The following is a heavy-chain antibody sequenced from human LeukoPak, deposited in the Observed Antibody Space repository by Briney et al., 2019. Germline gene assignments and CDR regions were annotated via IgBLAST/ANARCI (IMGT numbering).Heavy chain of an antibody. V-gene: IGHV4-61*01. Sequence: PSETLSLTCTVSGGSVSSGSYYWSWIRQPPGKGLEWIGYIYYSGSTNYNPSLKSRVTISVDTSENQFSLKLSSVTAADTAVYYCARGGVYCSGGSCFDNWFDPWGQGILVTVSS. J-gene: IGHJ5*02. CDR1: GGSVSSGSYY. CDR2: IYYSGST. D-gene: IGHD2-15*01. CDR3: ARGGVYCSGGSCFDNWFDP.